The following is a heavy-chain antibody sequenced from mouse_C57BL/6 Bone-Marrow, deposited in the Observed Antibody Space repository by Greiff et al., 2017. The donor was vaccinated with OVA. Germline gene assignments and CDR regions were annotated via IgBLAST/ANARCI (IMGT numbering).Heavy chain of an antibody. J-gene: IGHJ4*01. Sequence: VMLVESGPELVKPGASVKISCKASGYSFTSYYIHWVKQRPGQGLEWIGWIYPGSGNTKYNEKFKGKATLTADTSSSTAYMQLSSLTSEDSAVYYCAGPDYYAMDCWGQGTSVTVSS. V-gene: IGHV1-66*01. CDR3: AGPDYYAMDC. CDR1: GYSFTSYY. CDR2: IYPGSGNT.